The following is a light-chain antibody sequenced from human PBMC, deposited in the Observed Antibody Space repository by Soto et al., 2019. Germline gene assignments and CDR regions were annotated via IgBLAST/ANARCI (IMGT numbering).Light chain of an antibody. V-gene: IGKV3-20*01. CDR3: QHYGSSPSFP. CDR1: QSVSSSY. CDR2: GAS. J-gene: IGKJ3*01. Sequence: EIVLTQSPGTLSLSPGERATLSCRASQSVSSSYLAWYQQKPGQAPRLLIYGASSRATGIPDRFSGSGSGTDFTLTISRLEPEDFAVYYCQHYGSSPSFPVGPGTKVDIK.